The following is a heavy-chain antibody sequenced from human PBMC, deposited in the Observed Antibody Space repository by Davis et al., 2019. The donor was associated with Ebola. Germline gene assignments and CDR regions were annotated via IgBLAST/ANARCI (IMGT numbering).Heavy chain of an antibody. V-gene: IGHV3-53*01. Sequence: GESLKISCAASGFTVSSNYMSWVRQAPGKGLEWVSVIYSGGSTCYADSVKGRFTISRDNSKNTLYLQMNSLRAEDTAVYYCARDRGSSGYYLGPPDYWGQGTLVTVSS. D-gene: IGHD3-22*01. CDR2: IYSGGST. CDR1: GFTVSSNY. J-gene: IGHJ4*02. CDR3: ARDRGSSGYYLGPPDY.